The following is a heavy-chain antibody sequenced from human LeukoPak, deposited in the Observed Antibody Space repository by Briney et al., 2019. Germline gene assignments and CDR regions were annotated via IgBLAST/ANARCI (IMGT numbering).Heavy chain of an antibody. V-gene: IGHV4-34*01. Sequence: PSETLSLTCAVYGGSFSGYYWSWIRQPPGKGLEWIGEINHSGSTNYNPSLKSRVTISVDTSKNQFSLKLSSVTAADTAVYYCARHRGSSGGYYYYYYYMDVWGKGTTVTISS. J-gene: IGHJ6*03. CDR1: GGSFSGYY. CDR2: INHSGST. D-gene: IGHD6-19*01. CDR3: ARHRGSSGGYYYYYYYMDV.